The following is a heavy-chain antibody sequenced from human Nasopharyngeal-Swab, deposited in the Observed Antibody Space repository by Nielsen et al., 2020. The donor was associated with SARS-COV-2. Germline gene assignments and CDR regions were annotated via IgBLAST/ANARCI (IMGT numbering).Heavy chain of an antibody. V-gene: IGHV4-34*01. CDR1: GGSVSGYY. D-gene: IGHD6-13*01. J-gene: IGHJ6*02. CDR2: INHSGST. CDR3: ARGYSRRHTYYYYYYGMDV. Sequence: SETLSLTCAVYGGSVSGYYWNWIRQPPGKGLEWIGEINHSGSTNYNPSLKSRVTISVDTSKNQFSLKLSSVTAADTAVYYCARGYSRRHTYYYYYYGMDVWGQGTTVTVSS.